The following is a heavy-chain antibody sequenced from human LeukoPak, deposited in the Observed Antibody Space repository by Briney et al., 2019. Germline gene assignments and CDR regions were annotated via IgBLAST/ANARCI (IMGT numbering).Heavy chain of an antibody. CDR2: INPNSGGT. J-gene: IGHJ4*02. CDR1: GYTFTGYY. D-gene: IGHD6-6*01. CDR3: ARDNYSSSDY. V-gene: IGHV1-2*06. Sequence: ASVKVSCKAFGYTFTGYYMHWVRQAPGQGLEWMGRINPNSGGTNYAQKFQGRVTMTRDTSISTAYMELSGLRSDDTAVYYCARDNYSSSDYWGQGTLVTVSS.